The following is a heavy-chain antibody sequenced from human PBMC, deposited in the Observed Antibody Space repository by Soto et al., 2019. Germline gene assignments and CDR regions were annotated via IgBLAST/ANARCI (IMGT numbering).Heavy chain of an antibody. CDR3: ARERATAKPEWFDY. D-gene: IGHD1-1*01. CDR1: GYPFRDSY. Sequence: AAGKVSYDASGYPFRDSYIPWVRQAPGQGLEWMGWINPNSGGTKYAPKLQGGVTMTRETSLTTAYMELSRLRSRDTAVYYCARERATAKPEWFDYRGHRPLVTACS. CDR2: INPNSGGT. V-gene: IGHV1-2*02. J-gene: IGHJ4*01.